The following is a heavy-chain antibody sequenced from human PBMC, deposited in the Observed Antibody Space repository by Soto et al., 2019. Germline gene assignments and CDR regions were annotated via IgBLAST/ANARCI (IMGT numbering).Heavy chain of an antibody. J-gene: IGHJ6*02. Sequence: QVQLQESGPGLVKPSQTLSLTCTVSGGSISSGDYYWSWIRQPPGKGLEWIGYIYYSGSTYYNPSRKSRVTISVDTSKNQFSLKLSSVTAADTAVYYCARDPDYGDYLMGGMDVWGQGTTVTVSS. D-gene: IGHD4-17*01. V-gene: IGHV4-30-4*01. CDR2: IYYSGST. CDR1: GGSISSGDYY. CDR3: ARDPDYGDYLMGGMDV.